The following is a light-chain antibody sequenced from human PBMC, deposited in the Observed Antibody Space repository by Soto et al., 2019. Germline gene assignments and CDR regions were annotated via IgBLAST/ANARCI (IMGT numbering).Light chain of an antibody. J-gene: IGKJ5*01. CDR3: QQYNNCGLT. Sequence: EILMTQSPDRQSVSPGEGATLSCRASRSISRYLAWYQHQPGQAPRLLIYGASTRATGIPARFSGSGSGTEFTLMSCSLQSETFVVYYCQQYNNCGLTFGQGTRLEIK. V-gene: IGKV3-15*01. CDR1: RSISRY. CDR2: GAS.